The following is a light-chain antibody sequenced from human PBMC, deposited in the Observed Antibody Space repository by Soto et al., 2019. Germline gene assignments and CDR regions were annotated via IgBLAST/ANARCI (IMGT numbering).Light chain of an antibody. Sequence: EIVLTQSPGTLSLSPGERATLSCRASQSVSSSYLAWYQQKPGQAPRLLIYGASSRATGIPDRFSGSGSGTDFTLTISRLEPEDFAVYYCQQYGRSPTWTFGQGTKVESK. CDR3: QQYGRSPTWT. J-gene: IGKJ1*01. V-gene: IGKV3-20*01. CDR2: GAS. CDR1: QSVSSSY.